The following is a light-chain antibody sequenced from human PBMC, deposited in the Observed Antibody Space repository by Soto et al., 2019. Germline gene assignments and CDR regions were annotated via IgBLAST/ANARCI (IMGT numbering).Light chain of an antibody. V-gene: IGKV1-5*01. CDR2: DAS. CDR3: QQYNSYSPT. J-gene: IGKJ1*01. CDR1: ESITSF. Sequence: DIKMTQSPSSLSASVGDRVTITCRTSESITSFLNWYQQTPGKAPKLLIYDASSLESGVPSRFSGSGSGTEFTLTISSLQPDDFATYYCQQYNSYSPTFGQGTKVDI.